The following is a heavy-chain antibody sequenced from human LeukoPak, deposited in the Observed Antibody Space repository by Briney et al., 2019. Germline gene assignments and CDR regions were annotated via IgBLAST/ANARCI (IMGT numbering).Heavy chain of an antibody. V-gene: IGHV3-7*01. J-gene: IGHJ4*02. Sequence: SGGSLRLSCAASGFTFSNYWMTWVRLAPGKGLEWVANIKEDGSEKKYVESVKGRFTISRDNAKNSLYLQMNSLRAEDTAVYYCATRRDTRDFDYWGQGTLVTVSS. CDR1: GFTFSNYW. CDR3: ATRRDTRDFDY. CDR2: IKEDGSEK.